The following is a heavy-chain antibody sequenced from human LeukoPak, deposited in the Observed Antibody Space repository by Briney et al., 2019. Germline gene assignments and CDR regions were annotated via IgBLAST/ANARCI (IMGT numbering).Heavy chain of an antibody. CDR2: IYTSGST. CDR3: ARESGSRARGNFDY. D-gene: IGHD1-26*01. CDR1: GGSISSYY. Sequence: SETLSLTCTVSGGSISSYYWSWIRQPAGKGLEWIGRIYTSGSTNYNPSLKSRVTMSVDTSKNQFSLKLSSVTAADTAVYYCARESGSRARGNFDYWGQGTLVTVSS. V-gene: IGHV4-4*07. J-gene: IGHJ4*02.